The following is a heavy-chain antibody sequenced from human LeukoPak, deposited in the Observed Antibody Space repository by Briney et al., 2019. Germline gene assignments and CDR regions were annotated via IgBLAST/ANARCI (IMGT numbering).Heavy chain of an antibody. J-gene: IGHJ4*02. CDR2: INHSGST. CDR1: GGSFSGYY. V-gene: IGHV4-34*01. D-gene: IGHD4-17*01. CDR3: ARGRLRIDY. Sequence: SETLSLTCAVYGGSFSGYYWSWIRQPPGKGLEWIGEINHSGSTNYNPSLKSRVTISVDTSKNQFSLKLSSVTAADTAVYYCARGRLRIDYWGQGTLVAVSS.